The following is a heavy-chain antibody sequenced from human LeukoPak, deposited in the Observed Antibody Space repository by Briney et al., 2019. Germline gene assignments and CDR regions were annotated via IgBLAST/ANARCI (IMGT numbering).Heavy chain of an antibody. CDR2: IYYSGST. Sequence: SETLSLTCTVSGGSISSYYWSWIRQPPGKGLEWIGYIYYSGSTNYNPSLKSRVTISVDTSKNRFSLKLSSVTAADTAVYYCASSHYYDSSGSIDYWGQGTLVTVSS. CDR1: GGSISSYY. V-gene: IGHV4-59*01. J-gene: IGHJ4*02. D-gene: IGHD3-22*01. CDR3: ASSHYYDSSGSIDY.